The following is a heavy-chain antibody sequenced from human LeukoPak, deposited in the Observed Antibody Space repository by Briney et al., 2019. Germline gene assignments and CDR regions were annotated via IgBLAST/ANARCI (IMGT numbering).Heavy chain of an antibody. CDR3: AGSIGVRGAPFDY. J-gene: IGHJ4*02. D-gene: IGHD3-10*01. V-gene: IGHV4-59*01. Sequence: SETLSPTRPVSGGSPSSVYWSWGRHPPGEGVGWGGYISYSGSTNYTPSLKSRVTIPVDTSKNQFSLKLSSVTAADTAVYYCAGSIGVRGAPFDYWGQGTLATVSS. CDR1: GGSPSSVY. CDR2: ISYSGST.